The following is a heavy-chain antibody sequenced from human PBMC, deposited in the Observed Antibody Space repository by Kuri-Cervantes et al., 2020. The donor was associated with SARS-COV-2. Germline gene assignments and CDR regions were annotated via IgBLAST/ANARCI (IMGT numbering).Heavy chain of an antibody. J-gene: IGHJ6*02. D-gene: IGHD3-3*01. CDR2: ISSSSYI. CDR3: ARVSVAETYYDFWSGYYYYGMDV. Sequence: GGSLRLSCAASGFTFSSYSMNWVRQAPGKGLEWVSSISSSSYIYYADSVKGRFTISRDNAKNSLYLQMNSLRAEDTAVYYCARVSVAETYYDFWSGYYYYGMDVWGQGTTVTVSS. CDR1: GFTFSSYS. V-gene: IGHV3-21*01.